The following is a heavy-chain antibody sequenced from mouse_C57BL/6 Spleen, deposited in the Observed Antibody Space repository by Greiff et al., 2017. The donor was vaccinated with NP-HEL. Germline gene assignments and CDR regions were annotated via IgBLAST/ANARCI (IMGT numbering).Heavy chain of an antibody. V-gene: IGHV3-6*01. CDR1: GYSITSGYY. J-gene: IGHJ4*01. CDR3: ARDGLKVDYYAMDY. D-gene: IGHD1-3*01. Sequence: EVQLQESGPGLVKPSQSLSLTCSVTGYSITSGYYWNWIRQFPGNKLEWMGYISYDGSNNYNPSLKNRISITRDTSKNQFFLKLNSVTTEDTATYYCARDGLKVDYYAMDYWGQGTSVTVSS. CDR2: ISYDGSN.